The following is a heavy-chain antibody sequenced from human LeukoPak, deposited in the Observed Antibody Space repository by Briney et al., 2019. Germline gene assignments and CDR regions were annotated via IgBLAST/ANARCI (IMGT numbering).Heavy chain of an antibody. CDR3: AREGKSTSGRWFDP. Sequence: SETLSLTCTVSGGSISSTYWNWIRQPPGKGLEWIGYIYYSGSTKYNPSLKSRVTISVDTSKNQFSLKLSSVTAADTAVYYCAREGKSTSGRWFDPWGQGTLVTVSS. J-gene: IGHJ5*02. V-gene: IGHV4-59*01. CDR2: IYYSGST. D-gene: IGHD2/OR15-2a*01. CDR1: GGSISSTY.